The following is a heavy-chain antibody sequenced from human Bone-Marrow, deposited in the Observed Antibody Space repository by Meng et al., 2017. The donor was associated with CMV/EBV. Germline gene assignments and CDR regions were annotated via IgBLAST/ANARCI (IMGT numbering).Heavy chain of an antibody. Sequence: QGQLVRHGAGVKKPGASGKVSCKASGYTFTGYYMHWVRQAPGQGLEWMGWINPNSGGTNYAQKFQGRVTMTRDTSISTAYMELSRLRSDDTAVYYCARAHCSSTSCLIDYWGQGTLVTVSS. CDR2: INPNSGGT. J-gene: IGHJ4*02. CDR1: GYTFTGYY. D-gene: IGHD2-2*01. CDR3: ARAHCSSTSCLIDY. V-gene: IGHV1-2*02.